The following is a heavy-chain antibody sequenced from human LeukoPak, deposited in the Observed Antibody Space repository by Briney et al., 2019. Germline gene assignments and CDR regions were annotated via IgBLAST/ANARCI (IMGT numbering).Heavy chain of an antibody. CDR3: ARHGIWFGDTNRWFDP. CDR1: GGSISSYY. CDR2: IYYSGST. V-gene: IGHV4-59*08. J-gene: IGHJ5*02. Sequence: PSETLSLTCTVSGGSISSYYWSWIRQPPGKGLEWIGYIYYSGSTNYNRSLTSRVTISVDTSKNQFSLRLTSVTAADTAVYFCARHGIWFGDTNRWFDPWGQGTLVTVSS. D-gene: IGHD3-10*01.